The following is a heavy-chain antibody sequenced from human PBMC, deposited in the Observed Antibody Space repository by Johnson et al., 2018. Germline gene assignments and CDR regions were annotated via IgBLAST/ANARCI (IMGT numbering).Heavy chain of an antibody. J-gene: IGHJ6*02. CDR3: AREAGKRDAYYYYGMDV. Sequence: QVQLVQSGAEVKKPGSSXKVSCKASGGTFSSYAISWVRQAPGQGLEWMGGIIPIFVTANYAQKFQGRVTITADESTSTAYMELRSLKSEDTAVYYCAREAGKRDAYYYYGMDVWGQGTTVTVSS. V-gene: IGHV1-69*01. CDR2: IIPIFVTA. CDR1: GGTFSSYA. D-gene: IGHD6-13*01.